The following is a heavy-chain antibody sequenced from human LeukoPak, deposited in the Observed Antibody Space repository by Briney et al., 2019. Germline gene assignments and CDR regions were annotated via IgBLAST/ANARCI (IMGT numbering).Heavy chain of an antibody. CDR1: GYSISNGYY. CDR3: ARGGSSGAFDI. D-gene: IGHD1-26*01. CDR2: IYHSGSS. Sequence: PSETLSLTCAVAGYSISNGYYWGWIRQPPGKGLEWIGSIYHSGSSFYNPSLKSRVTISVDTSKNQFSLKLSSVTAADTAVYYCARGGSSGAFDIWGQGTMVTVSS. J-gene: IGHJ3*02. V-gene: IGHV4-38-2*01.